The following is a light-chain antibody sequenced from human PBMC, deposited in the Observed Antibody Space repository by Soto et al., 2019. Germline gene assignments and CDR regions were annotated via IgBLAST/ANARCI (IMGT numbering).Light chain of an antibody. CDR2: TTS. J-gene: IGKJ1*01. Sequence: EIVMTQSPATLSVSPGERITISCRASQTVGSNLAWYQQKPGQAPRLLIYTTSSRATGVPAKFSGSGSGTEFTLTFDSLQSEDFVLYYCQQYNSWPRTCGQGTRVEIK. V-gene: IGKV3-15*01. CDR1: QTVGSN. CDR3: QQYNSWPRT.